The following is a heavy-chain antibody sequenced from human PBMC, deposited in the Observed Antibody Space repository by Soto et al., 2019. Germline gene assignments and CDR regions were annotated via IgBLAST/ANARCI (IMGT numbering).Heavy chain of an antibody. Sequence: SETLSLTCTVSGGSISSSSYYWGWIRQPPGKGLEWIGSIYYSGSTYYNPSLKSRVTISVDTSKNQFSLKLSSVTAADTAVYYCARLDSEQLVTFTRYYYYYYMDVWGKGTTVTVSS. D-gene: IGHD6-6*01. V-gene: IGHV4-39*01. J-gene: IGHJ6*03. CDR2: IYYSGST. CDR3: ARLDSEQLVTFTRYYYYYYMDV. CDR1: GGSISSSSYY.